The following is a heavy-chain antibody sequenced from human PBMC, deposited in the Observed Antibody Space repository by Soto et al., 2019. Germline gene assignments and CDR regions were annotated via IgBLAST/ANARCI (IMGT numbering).Heavy chain of an antibody. CDR3: ARGVMGIAARSILDNDY. CDR2: IWYDGSNK. CDR1: GFTFSSYG. V-gene: IGHV3-33*01. J-gene: IGHJ4*02. D-gene: IGHD6-6*01. Sequence: QVQVVESGGGVVQPGRSLRLSCAASGFTFSSYGMHWVRQAPGKGLEWMAVIWYDGSNKYYADSVKGRFTISRDNSKNTLYLQMNSLRAEDTAVYYCARGVMGIAARSILDNDYWGQGTLVTVSS.